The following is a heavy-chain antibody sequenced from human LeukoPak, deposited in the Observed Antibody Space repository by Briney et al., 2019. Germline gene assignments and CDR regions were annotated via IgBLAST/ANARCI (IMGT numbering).Heavy chain of an antibody. Sequence: GGSLRLSCAASGFRFSDYYMSWIRQIPGRGLEWLSYISGNTPTIYYADSVKGRFTISRDNDKNSLYLHMNSLRAEDTAVYYCARDHNNWNYGVIDLWGQGTLVSVSS. V-gene: IGHV3-11*04. J-gene: IGHJ5*02. CDR2: ISGNTPTI. CDR3: ARDHNNWNYGVIDL. CDR1: GFRFSDYY. D-gene: IGHD1-7*01.